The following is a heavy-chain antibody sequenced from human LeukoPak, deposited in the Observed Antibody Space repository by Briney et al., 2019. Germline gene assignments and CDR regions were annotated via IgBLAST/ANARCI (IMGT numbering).Heavy chain of an antibody. D-gene: IGHD3-10*01. CDR3: ARDVPYGSGSYVS. CDR2: IYTSGST. V-gene: IGHV4-61*02. CDR1: SGSFSSGSHY. J-gene: IGHJ5*02. Sequence: SQTLSLTCTVSSGSFSSGSHYWSWIRQPAGKGLEWIGRIYTSGSTNYNPSLKSRVTISVDTSKNQFSLKLSSVTAADTAVYYCARDVPYGSGSYVSWGQGTLVTVSS.